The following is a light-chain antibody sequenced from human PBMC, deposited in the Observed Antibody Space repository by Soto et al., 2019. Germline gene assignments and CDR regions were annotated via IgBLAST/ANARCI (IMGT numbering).Light chain of an antibody. CDR2: DVD. Sequence: ALTQPASVSGSPGQSITISCTGTSSDVGDYKYVSWYQHHPGKAPKLMIYDVDNRPSGVPSRFSGSKSGNTATLTISGLQPEDEADYFCNSHTRSNTLVVFGGGTKVTVL. CDR3: NSHTRSNTLVV. CDR1: SSDVGDYKY. V-gene: IGLV2-14*01. J-gene: IGLJ2*01.